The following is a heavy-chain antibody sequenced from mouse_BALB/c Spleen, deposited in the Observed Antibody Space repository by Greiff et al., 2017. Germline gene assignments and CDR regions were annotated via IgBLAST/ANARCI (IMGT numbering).Heavy chain of an antibody. CDR2: ISSGSSTI. CDR1: GFTFSSFG. Sequence: EVKLVESGGGLVQPGGSRKLSCAASGFTFSSFGMHWVRQAPEKGLEWVAYISSGSSTIYYADTVKGRFTISRDNPKNTLFLQMTSLRSEDTAMYYCARSGGYDPYAMDYWGQGTSVTVSS. V-gene: IGHV5-17*02. D-gene: IGHD2-2*01. J-gene: IGHJ4*01. CDR3: ARSGGYDPYAMDY.